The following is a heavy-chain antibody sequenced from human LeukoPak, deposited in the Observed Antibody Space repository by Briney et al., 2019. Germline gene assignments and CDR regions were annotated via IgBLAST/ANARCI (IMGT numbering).Heavy chain of an antibody. CDR2: VNPDSGHT. Sequence: ASVKVSCKAFGYTFTTYDMNWVRQAPGQGLEWVGCVNPDSGHTGYAQKFKGRVTITRNTSIRTAYMELGSLPSDGTAVYYCEARDGDAFDLWGQGTLVTVSS. J-gene: IGHJ3*01. CDR1: GYTFTTYD. D-gene: IGHD5-24*01. V-gene: IGHV1-8*03. CDR3: EARDGDAFDL.